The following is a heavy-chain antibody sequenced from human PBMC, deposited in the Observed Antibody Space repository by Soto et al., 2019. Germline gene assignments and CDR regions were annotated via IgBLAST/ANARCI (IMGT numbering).Heavy chain of an antibody. CDR3: ARLVTAMAPAFDY. V-gene: IGHV4-4*02. CDR1: GDSVSNHYW. D-gene: IGHD5-18*01. J-gene: IGHJ4*02. Sequence: PSETLSLTCAVSGDSVSNHYWWSWVRQSPGKGLEWIGETHHSGSTHYNPSLNGRVTISVDTSKNQFSLKLSSVTAADTAVYYCARLVTAMAPAFDYWGQGTLVTVSS. CDR2: THHSGST.